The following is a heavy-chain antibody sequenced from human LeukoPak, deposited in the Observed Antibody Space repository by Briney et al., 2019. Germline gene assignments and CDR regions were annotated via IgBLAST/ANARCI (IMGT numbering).Heavy chain of an antibody. CDR3: ARGDYYYDSSGYPPPLDY. J-gene: IGHJ4*02. D-gene: IGHD3-22*01. Sequence: PSETLSLPCTVSGGSISSGGYYWSWIRQHPGKGLEWIGYIYYSGSTYYNPSLKSRVTISVDTSKNQFSLKLSSVTAADTAVYYCARGDYYYDSSGYPPPLDYWGQGTLVTVSS. CDR2: IYYSGST. V-gene: IGHV4-31*03. CDR1: GGSISSGGYY.